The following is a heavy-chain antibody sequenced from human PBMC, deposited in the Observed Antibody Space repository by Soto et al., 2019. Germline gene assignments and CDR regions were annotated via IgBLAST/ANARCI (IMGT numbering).Heavy chain of an antibody. CDR1: GYTFTSYG. Sequence: QVKLVQSGAEVKKPGASVKVSCKASGYTFTSYGISWVRQAPGQGLEWMGWISAYNGNTNYAQKLQGRVTMTTDTTTSTAYMELRSRRSDDTAVYYCVVAAQPYYFDYWGQGTLVTVSS. D-gene: IGHD2-15*01. CDR3: VVAAQPYYFDY. J-gene: IGHJ4*02. CDR2: ISAYNGNT. V-gene: IGHV1-18*01.